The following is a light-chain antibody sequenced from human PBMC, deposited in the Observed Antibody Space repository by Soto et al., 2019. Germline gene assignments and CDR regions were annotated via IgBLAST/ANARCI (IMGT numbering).Light chain of an antibody. J-gene: IGLJ2*01. Sequence: QSALTQPASVSGSPGQSITISCTGTSSDVGGYNYVSWYQQHPGKAPKLMIYDVSNRPSGVSNSFSGSKSGNTASLTISGLHAEDDADYYCSAYTSSSTLVVFGGGTKVTVL. CDR2: DVS. CDR3: SAYTSSSTLVV. V-gene: IGLV2-14*01. CDR1: SSDVGGYNY.